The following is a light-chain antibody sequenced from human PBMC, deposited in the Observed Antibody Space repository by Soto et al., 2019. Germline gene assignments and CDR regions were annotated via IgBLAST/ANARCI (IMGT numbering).Light chain of an antibody. V-gene: IGLV1-47*01. J-gene: IGLJ2*01. CDR1: SSNIGSNY. CDR3: AAWDDSLSGL. CDR2: RNN. Sequence: QSVLTQPPSASGTPGQRVTISWSGSSSNIGSNYVYWYQQLPGTAPNLLIYRNNQRPSGVPDRFSGSKSGTSASLAISGLRSEDEADYYCAAWDDSLSGLFGGGTKLTVL.